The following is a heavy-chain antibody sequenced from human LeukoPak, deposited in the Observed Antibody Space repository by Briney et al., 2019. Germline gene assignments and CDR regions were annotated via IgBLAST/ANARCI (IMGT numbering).Heavy chain of an antibody. CDR2: VNHSGYT. CDR1: GGPFSGYY. Sequence: SETLSLTCAVYGGPFSGYYWSWIRQPPGKGLEWIGEVNHSGYTNDNPSLKSRVTISVDTSKNQFSLRLRSVTAADTGVYFCARMTTGHDFWGQGTLVTVSS. V-gene: IGHV4-34*01. D-gene: IGHD4-17*01. J-gene: IGHJ4*02. CDR3: ARMTTGHDF.